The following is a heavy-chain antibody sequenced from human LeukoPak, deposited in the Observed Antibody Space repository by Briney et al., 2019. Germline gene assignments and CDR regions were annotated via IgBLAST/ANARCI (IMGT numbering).Heavy chain of an antibody. CDR3: ARSPGVVVVPAAEYWFDP. Sequence: ASVKVSCKASGYTFTSYGISWVRQAPGQGLEWMGWISAYNGNTNYAQKLQGRVTMTTDTSTSTAYMELRSLRSDDTAVYYCARSPGVVVVPAAEYWFDPWGQGTLVTVSS. J-gene: IGHJ5*02. V-gene: IGHV1-18*01. D-gene: IGHD2-2*01. CDR2: ISAYNGNT. CDR1: GYTFTSYG.